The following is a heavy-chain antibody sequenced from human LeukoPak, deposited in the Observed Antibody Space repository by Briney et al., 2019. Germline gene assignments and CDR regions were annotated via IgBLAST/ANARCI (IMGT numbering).Heavy chain of an antibody. V-gene: IGHV3-30*02. Sequence: PGGSLRLSCAASGFTFSSYGMNWVRQAPGKGLEWVASIRSDGSDKKYADPVKGQFTISRDNSKSTLNLQMNSLRPEDTAVYYCAKSQVTGWYDFDYWGQGTLVIVSS. J-gene: IGHJ4*02. CDR3: AKSQVTGWYDFDY. D-gene: IGHD6-19*01. CDR2: IRSDGSDK. CDR1: GFTFSSYG.